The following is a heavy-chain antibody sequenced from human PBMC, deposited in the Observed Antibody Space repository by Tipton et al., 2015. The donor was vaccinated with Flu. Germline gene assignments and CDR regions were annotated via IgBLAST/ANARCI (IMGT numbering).Heavy chain of an antibody. J-gene: IGHJ4*02. CDR3: AREAVGTGADDY. Sequence: LRLSCTVSGGSISSYYWSWIRQPAGKGLKWIGRIYTTGSTSYNPSLKSRVTMSVATSKNQFSLKMTSVTAADTAVYYCAREAVGTGADDYWGQGTLVTVSS. CDR2: IYTTGST. D-gene: IGHD4-23*01. V-gene: IGHV4-4*07. CDR1: GGSISSYY.